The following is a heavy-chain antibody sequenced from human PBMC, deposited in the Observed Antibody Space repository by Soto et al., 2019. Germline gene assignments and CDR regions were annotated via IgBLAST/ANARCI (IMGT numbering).Heavy chain of an antibody. V-gene: IGHV5-51*01. CDR1: GYSFTSYW. J-gene: IGHJ4*02. CDR2: IYPGDSDT. CDR3: ARRAIVATIGGKDSFAY. D-gene: IGHD5-12*01. Sequence: GESLKISCKSSGYSFTSYWIGWVRQMPGEGLEWMGIIYPGDSDTTYSPSFQGQVTISVDKSISTAYLQWSSLKASDTAMYYCARRAIVATIGGKDSFAYWGQGTPVPVSS.